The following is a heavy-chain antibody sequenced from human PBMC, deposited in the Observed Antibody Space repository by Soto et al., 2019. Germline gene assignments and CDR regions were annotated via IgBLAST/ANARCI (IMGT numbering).Heavy chain of an antibody. D-gene: IGHD1-1*01. CDR1: GGTFSSHS. CDR2: IIPIFGPA. V-gene: IGHV1-69*13. Sequence: ASVKVSCKSSGGTFSSHSINWVRQAPGQGLEWMGGIIPIFGPANFAKKFQGRVTITADESTTTAYMELSTLTSEDTAVYYCATGSFTSTGGRIGYHYNAMDVWGQGTTVTVSS. CDR3: ATGSFTSTGGRIGYHYNAMDV. J-gene: IGHJ6*02.